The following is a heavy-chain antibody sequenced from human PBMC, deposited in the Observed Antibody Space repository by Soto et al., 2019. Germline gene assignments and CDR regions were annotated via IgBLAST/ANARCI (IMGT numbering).Heavy chain of an antibody. CDR2: THPGESQT. CDR3: ARHENYYYAYYGMDV. J-gene: IGHJ6*02. CDR1: GYSFTTYW. Sequence: HGESLKISCQASGYSFTTYWIAWVRQKPGKGLEWMGITHPGESQTRYSPSFQGQVTISFDRSTSTAYLQWSSLKASDTAIYYCARHENYYYAYYGMDVWGQGTTVTVSS. V-gene: IGHV5-51*01.